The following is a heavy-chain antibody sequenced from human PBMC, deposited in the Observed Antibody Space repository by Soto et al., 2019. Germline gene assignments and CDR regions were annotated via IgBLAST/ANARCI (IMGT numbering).Heavy chain of an antibody. CDR2: INPNSGGT. CDR3: ARDKYQLLWNDAFDI. D-gene: IGHD2-2*01. Sequence: ASVKVSCKASGYTFTGYYMHGVRQAPGQGLEWMGWINPNSGGTNYAQKFQGRVTMTRDTSISTAYMELSRLRSDDTAVYYCARDKYQLLWNDAFDIWGQGTMVTVSS. V-gene: IGHV1-2*02. CDR1: GYTFTGYY. J-gene: IGHJ3*02.